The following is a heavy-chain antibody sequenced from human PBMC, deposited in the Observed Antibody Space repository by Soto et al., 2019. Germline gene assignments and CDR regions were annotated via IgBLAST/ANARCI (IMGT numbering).Heavy chain of an antibody. CDR2: IWYDGSNK. V-gene: IGHV3-33*01. J-gene: IGHJ4*02. CDR1: GFTFSSYG. Sequence: QVQLVESGGGVVQPGRSLRLSCAASGFTFSSYGMHWVRQAPGKGLEWVAVIWYDGSNKYYADSVKGRFTISRDNSKNTLYLQMNSLRAEDTAVYYCARDPSMTGLDYWGQGTLVTVSS. D-gene: IGHD3-9*01. CDR3: ARDPSMTGLDY.